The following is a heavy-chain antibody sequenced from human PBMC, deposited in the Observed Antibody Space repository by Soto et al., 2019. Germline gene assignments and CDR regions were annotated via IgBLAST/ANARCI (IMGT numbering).Heavy chain of an antibody. Sequence: GGSLRLSCAASGFTFSGSAMHWVRQASGKGLEWVGRIRSKANSYATAYAASVKGRFTISRDDSKNTAYLQMNSLKTEDTAVYYCTRLYCGGDCYSGLGYFQHWGQGTLVTVSS. CDR3: TRLYCGGDCYSGLGYFQH. J-gene: IGHJ1*01. CDR2: IRSKANSYAT. D-gene: IGHD2-21*02. CDR1: GFTFSGSA. V-gene: IGHV3-73*01.